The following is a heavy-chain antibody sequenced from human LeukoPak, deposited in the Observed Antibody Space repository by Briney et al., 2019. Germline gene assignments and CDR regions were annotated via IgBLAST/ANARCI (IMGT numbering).Heavy chain of an antibody. CDR2: IKKDGSET. V-gene: IGHV3-7*03. J-gene: IGHJ4*02. CDR3: VRGRYSGTTYYFDY. CDR1: GFTFSTSW. D-gene: IGHD5-12*01. Sequence: GGSLRLSCAASGFTFSTSWMSWVRQVPGKGLEWVANIKKDGSETYYVDSVKGRFTISRDNAKNSLYLQMNSLRAEDTAMYYCVRGRYSGTTYYFDYWGQGPLVTVSS.